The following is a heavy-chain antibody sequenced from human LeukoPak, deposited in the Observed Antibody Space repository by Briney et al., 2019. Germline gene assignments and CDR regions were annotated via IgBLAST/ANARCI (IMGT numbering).Heavy chain of an antibody. D-gene: IGHD6-13*01. CDR2: IYPGDSDT. CDR1: GHSFTSYW. CDR3: ARPRGRLGGGSSSSWPNWFDP. Sequence: GESLKISCKGSGHSFTSYWIGWVRQMPGKGLEWMGIIYPGDSDTRYSPSFQGQVTISADKSISTAYLQWSSLKASDTAMYYCARPRGRLGGGSSSSWPNWFDPWGQGTLVTVSS. J-gene: IGHJ5*02. V-gene: IGHV5-51*01.